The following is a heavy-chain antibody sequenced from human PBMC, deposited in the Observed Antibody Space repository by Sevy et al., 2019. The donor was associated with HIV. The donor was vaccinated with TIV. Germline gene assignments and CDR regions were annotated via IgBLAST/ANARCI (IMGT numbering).Heavy chain of an antibody. Sequence: GGSLRLSCVASGFTFSNYVMSWVRQAPGKGLEWVTAITGGGGSTYYADSVRGRSTVSRDTSANTLYLQMNTLRAEDTAVYYCAKGSRDSYPYYFDYWGQGTLVTVSS. D-gene: IGHD3-10*01. CDR3: AKGSRDSYPYYFDY. J-gene: IGHJ4*02. CDR2: ITGGGGST. V-gene: IGHV3-23*01. CDR1: GFTFSNYV.